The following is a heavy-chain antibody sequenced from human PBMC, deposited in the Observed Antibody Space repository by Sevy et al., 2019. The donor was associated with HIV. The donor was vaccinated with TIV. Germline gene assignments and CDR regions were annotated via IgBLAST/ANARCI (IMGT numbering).Heavy chain of an antibody. CDR3: VRGGQRFDY. J-gene: IGHJ4*02. D-gene: IGHD6-25*01. V-gene: IGHV3-23*01. Sequence: GGSLRLSCAASGFTFGTYAMSWVRQAPGKGLEWVSTISGSGGRTYYADSVKGRFTISRDNTKNSLYLQMDSLRVEDTAEYYCVRGGQRFDYWGQGTLVTVSS. CDR1: GFTFGTYA. CDR2: ISGSGGRT.